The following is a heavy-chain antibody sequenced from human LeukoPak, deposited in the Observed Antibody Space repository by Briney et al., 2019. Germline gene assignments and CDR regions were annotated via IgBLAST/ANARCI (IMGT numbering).Heavy chain of an antibody. J-gene: IGHJ3*02. V-gene: IGHV4-39*01. CDR3: ARRWRFLEWPRDAFDI. CDR2: IYYSGST. D-gene: IGHD3-3*01. CDR1: GGSISSSSYY. Sequence: SETLSLTCTVSGGSISSSSYYWGWIRQPPGKGLEWIGSIYYSGSTYYNPSLKSRVTISVDTSKNQFSLKLSSVTAADTAVYYCARRWRFLEWPRDAFDIWGQGTMVTVSS.